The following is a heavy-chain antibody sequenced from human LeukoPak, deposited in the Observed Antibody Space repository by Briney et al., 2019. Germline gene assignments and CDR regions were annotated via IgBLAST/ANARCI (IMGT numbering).Heavy chain of an antibody. V-gene: IGHV4-39*01. CDR3: VRPDDNPFDF. D-gene: IGHD3-9*01. CDR2: IYETGST. Sequence: KASETLSLTCSVSGGSLSSSSYYWGWIRQPPGRGLEWIGNIYETGSTNYNPSLKSRVTISVDTSKNQFSLKLSSVTAADTAVYYCVRPDDNPFDFWGQGTMVTVSS. J-gene: IGHJ3*01. CDR1: GGSLSSSSYY.